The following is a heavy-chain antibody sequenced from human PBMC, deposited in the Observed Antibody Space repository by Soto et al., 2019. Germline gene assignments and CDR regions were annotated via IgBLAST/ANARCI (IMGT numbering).Heavy chain of an antibody. J-gene: IGHJ5*02. CDR1: GGSFSGYY. V-gene: IGHV4-34*01. Sequence: PSETLSLTCAVYGGSFSGYYWSWIRQPPGKGLEWIGDINHSGSTNYNPSLKSRVTISVDTSKNPFSLKLSSVTAEDTAVYYCARAFTSGPNAWFDPWGQGTLVTVSS. CDR2: INHSGST. CDR3: ARAFTSGPNAWFDP. D-gene: IGHD1-7*01.